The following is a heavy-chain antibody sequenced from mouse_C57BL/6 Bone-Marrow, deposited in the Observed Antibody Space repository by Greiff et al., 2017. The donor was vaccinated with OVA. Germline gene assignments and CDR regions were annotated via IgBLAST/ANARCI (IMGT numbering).Heavy chain of an antibody. Sequence: QVQLKESGAELVRPGASVKLSCKASGYTFTDYYINWVKQRPGQGLEWIARIYPGSGNTYYNEKFKGKATLTAEKSSSTAYMQLSSLTSEDSAVYFCARGGLTLFAYWGQGTLVTVSA. V-gene: IGHV1-76*01. D-gene: IGHD2-2*01. CDR1: GYTFTDYY. CDR2: IYPGSGNT. CDR3: ARGGLTLFAY. J-gene: IGHJ3*01.